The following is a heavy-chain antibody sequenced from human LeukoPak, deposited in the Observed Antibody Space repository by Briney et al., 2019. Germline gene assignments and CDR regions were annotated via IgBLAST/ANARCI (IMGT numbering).Heavy chain of an antibody. CDR3: AKDPGYSSGWYTGFGDY. Sequence: GGSLRLSCAASGFTFSSYAMSWVRQAPGKGLEWVSVISGSGGSTYYADSVKGRLTISRDNSKNTLYLKMNSLRAEDTAVYYCAKDPGYSSGWYTGFGDYWGQGTLVTVSS. V-gene: IGHV3-23*01. D-gene: IGHD6-19*01. J-gene: IGHJ4*02. CDR1: GFTFSSYA. CDR2: ISGSGGST.